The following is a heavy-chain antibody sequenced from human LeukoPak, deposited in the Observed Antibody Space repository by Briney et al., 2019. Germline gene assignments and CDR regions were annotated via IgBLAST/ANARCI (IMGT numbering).Heavy chain of an antibody. CDR1: GFSFSGHW. CDR2: ISPTGSTT. V-gene: IGHV3-74*01. CDR3: ARSVPDYTRFDY. J-gene: IGHJ4*02. Sequence: GGSLRLSCTASGFSFSGHWMHWARQLPGKGLVWVSRISPTGSTTSYADSVKGRFTVSRDNARNTLYLQVNNLRAEDTAVYYCARSVPDYTRFDYWGQGALVTVSS. D-gene: IGHD4-11*01.